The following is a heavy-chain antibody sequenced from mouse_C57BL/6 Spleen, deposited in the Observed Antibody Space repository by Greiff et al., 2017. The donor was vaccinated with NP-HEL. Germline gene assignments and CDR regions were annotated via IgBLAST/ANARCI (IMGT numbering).Heavy chain of an antibody. CDR2: IYPGSGST. V-gene: IGHV1-55*01. CDR3: ASDYDGSSTLFAY. Sequence: QVQLKQPGAELVKPGASVKMSCKASGYTFTSYWITWVKQRPGQGLEWIGDIYPGSGSTYYHEKFKSKATLTVDTSSSTAYMQLSSLTSEDYAVYNSASDYDGSSTLFAYGGQGTLGTVSA. J-gene: IGHJ3*01. CDR1: GYTFTSYW. D-gene: IGHD1-1*01.